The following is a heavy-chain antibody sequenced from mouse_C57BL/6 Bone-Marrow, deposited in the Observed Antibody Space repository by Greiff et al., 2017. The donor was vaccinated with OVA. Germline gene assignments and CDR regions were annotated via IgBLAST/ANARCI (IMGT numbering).Heavy chain of an antibody. D-gene: IGHD2-4*01. CDR3: AGYDYGAY. CDR1: GYTFTDYY. CDR2: INPNNGGT. J-gene: IGHJ3*01. Sequence: EVQLQQSGPELVKPGASVKISCKASGYTFTDYYMNWVKQSHGKSLEWIGDINPNNGGTSYNQKFKGKATLTVDKSSSTAYMELRSLTSEDSAVYYCAGYDYGAYWGQGLWSLSLQ. V-gene: IGHV1-26*01.